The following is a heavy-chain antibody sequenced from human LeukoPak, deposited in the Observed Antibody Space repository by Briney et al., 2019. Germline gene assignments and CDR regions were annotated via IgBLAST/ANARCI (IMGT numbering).Heavy chain of an antibody. Sequence: GGSLRLSCAASGFTFSSYGMHWVRQAPGKGLEWVAVISYSGNDKYYADSVKGRFTISRDNSKNTLYLQMNSLRAEDTAVYYCAKDGDIAAAGYYFDYWGQGTLSPSPQ. CDR1: GFTFSSYG. J-gene: IGHJ4*02. D-gene: IGHD6-13*01. CDR3: AKDGDIAAAGYYFDY. V-gene: IGHV3-30*18. CDR2: ISYSGNDK.